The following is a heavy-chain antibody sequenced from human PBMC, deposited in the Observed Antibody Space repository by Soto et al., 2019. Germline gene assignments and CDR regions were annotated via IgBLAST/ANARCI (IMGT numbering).Heavy chain of an antibody. CDR2: ISYDGSNK. Sequence: GGSLRLSCAASGFTFSSYGMHWVRQAPGKGLEWVAVISYDGSNKYYADSVKGRFTISRDNSKNTLYLQMNSLRAEVTAVYYCAKEGLSFEYSSSSWFDPGGQGILVTASS. D-gene: IGHD6-6*01. CDR1: GFTFSSYG. J-gene: IGHJ5*02. V-gene: IGHV3-30*18. CDR3: AKEGLSFEYSSSSWFDP.